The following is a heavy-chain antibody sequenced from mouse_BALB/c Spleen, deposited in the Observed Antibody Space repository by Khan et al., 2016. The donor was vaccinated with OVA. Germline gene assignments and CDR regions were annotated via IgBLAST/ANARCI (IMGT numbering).Heavy chain of an antibody. CDR2: ISYSGNT. CDR1: GYSITSDYA. D-gene: IGHD3-2*02. V-gene: IGHV3-2*02. CDR3: ARIQGGDFDY. Sequence: EVQLVESGLGLVKPSQSLSLTCTVTGYSITSDYAWNWIRQFPGNKLEWMGYISYSGNTKYKPSLKSRISITRDTSKNQFFLQLNFVTIEDTATXYCARIQGGDFDYWGQGTTLTVSS. J-gene: IGHJ2*01.